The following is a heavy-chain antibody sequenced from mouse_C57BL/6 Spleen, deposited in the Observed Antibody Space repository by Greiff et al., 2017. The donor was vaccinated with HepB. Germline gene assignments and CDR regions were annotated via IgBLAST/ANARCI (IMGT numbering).Heavy chain of an antibody. Sequence: VKLVESGPELVKPGASVKLSCKASGYTFTSYDINWVKQRPGQGLEWIGWIYPRDGSTKYNEKFKGKATLTVDTSSSTAYMELHSLTSEDSAVYFCAREGVYYGYEDYAMDYWGQGTSVTVSS. CDR1: GYTFTSYD. CDR2: IYPRDGST. CDR3: AREGVYYGYEDYAMDY. D-gene: IGHD2-2*01. J-gene: IGHJ4*01. V-gene: IGHV1-85*01.